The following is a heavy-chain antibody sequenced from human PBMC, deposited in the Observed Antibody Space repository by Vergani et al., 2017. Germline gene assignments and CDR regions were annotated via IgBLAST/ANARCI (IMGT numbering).Heavy chain of an antibody. V-gene: IGHV3-9*01. CDR1: GFTFSSYW. J-gene: IGHJ4*02. CDR3: AKDIAAAGNYYFDY. D-gene: IGHD6-13*01. CDR2: ISWNSGSI. Sequence: EVQLLESGGGLVQPGGSLRLSCAASGFTFSSYWMHWVRQAPGKGLVWVSGISWNSGSIGYADSVKGRFTISRDNAKNSLYLQMNSLRAEDTALYYCAKDIAAAGNYYFDYWGQGTLVTVSS.